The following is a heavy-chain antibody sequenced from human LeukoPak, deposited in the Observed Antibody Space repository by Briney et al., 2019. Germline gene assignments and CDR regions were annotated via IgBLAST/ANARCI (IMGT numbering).Heavy chain of an antibody. D-gene: IGHD3-22*01. Sequence: PGGSLRLSCAASGFTFSSYAMHWVRQAPGKGLEYVSGISTNGGSTYYADSVKGRFTISRDNSKNTLYLQMNSLRAEDTAVYYCAREDSSGYYSHFDYWGQGTLVTVSS. V-gene: IGHV3-64*02. CDR3: AREDSSGYYSHFDY. J-gene: IGHJ4*02. CDR1: GFTFSSYA. CDR2: ISTNGGST.